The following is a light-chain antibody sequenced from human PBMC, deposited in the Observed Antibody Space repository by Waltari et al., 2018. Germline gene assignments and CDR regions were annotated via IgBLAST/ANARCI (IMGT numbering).Light chain of an antibody. Sequence: SYDLSQPVSVSVALGQTATISCGEDNIGGRLVHWYQQKSGQAPVLVIYRDNERPSGIPDRFSGSNPGKTATLTITGAQAEDEADYYCQVWDSTIEVFGGGTRLTVL. CDR3: QVWDSTIEV. J-gene: IGLJ2*01. CDR2: RDN. CDR1: NIGGRL. V-gene: IGLV3-9*01.